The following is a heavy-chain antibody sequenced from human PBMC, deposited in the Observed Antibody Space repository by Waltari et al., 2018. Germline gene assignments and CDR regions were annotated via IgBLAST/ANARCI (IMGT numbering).Heavy chain of an antibody. D-gene: IGHD3-10*01. CDR2: VWYDGSNQ. Sequence: QVQLVESGGGVVQPGKSLKLSCVASGFSFSSYGMHWVRQAPGKGLEGVAFVWYDGSNQYYADSVKGRFTISRDNSKNTLYLQVNSLRAEDTAVYYCTRDISGRTAFDIWGQGTMVTVSS. V-gene: IGHV3-33*01. CDR1: GFSFSSYG. J-gene: IGHJ3*02. CDR3: TRDISGRTAFDI.